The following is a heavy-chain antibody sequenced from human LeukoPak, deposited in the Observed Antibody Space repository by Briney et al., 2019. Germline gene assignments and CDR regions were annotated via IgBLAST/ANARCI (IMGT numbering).Heavy chain of an antibody. J-gene: IGHJ5*02. CDR3: AVSSWYNWFDP. D-gene: IGHD6-13*01. CDR1: GDSISSYY. Sequence: SETLSLTCTVSGDSISSYYWSWIRQPPGKGLEWIGYIYYSGSTNYNPSLKSRVTISVDTSKNQFSLKLSSVTAADTAVYYCAVSSWYNWFDPWGQGTLVTVSS. V-gene: IGHV4-59*01. CDR2: IYYSGST.